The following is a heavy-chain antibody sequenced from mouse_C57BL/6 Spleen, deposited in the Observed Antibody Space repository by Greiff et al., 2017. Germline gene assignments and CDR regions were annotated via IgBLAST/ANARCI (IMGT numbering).Heavy chain of an antibody. CDR1: GYSFTDYN. CDR3: ARSPLYCGSSYDDMDY. V-gene: IGHV1-39*01. D-gene: IGHD1-1*01. Sequence: EVQLQQSGPELVKPGASVKISCKASGYSFTDYNMNWVKQSNGKSLEWIGVINPNYGTTSYNQKFKGKATLTVDQSSSTSYMQLNNLTSEGSAVYYCARSPLYCGSSYDDMDYWGQGTSVTVSS. J-gene: IGHJ4*01. CDR2: INPNYGTT.